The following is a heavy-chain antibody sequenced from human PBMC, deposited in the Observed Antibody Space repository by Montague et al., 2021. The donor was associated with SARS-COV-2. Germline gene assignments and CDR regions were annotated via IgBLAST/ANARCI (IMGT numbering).Heavy chain of an antibody. V-gene: IGHV3-23*01. J-gene: IGHJ5*01. CDR1: GFIFNDYA. Sequence: SLRLSCAASGFIFNDYAINWVRQTPGKALEWVSAISGSGGGTYYAESVKGRFTTSRDTSKNTVYLQMNSLRLEDTALHFCARDHERVGWPLDSWGQGTLVIVSS. CDR3: ARDHERVGWPLDS. D-gene: IGHD2-2*01. CDR2: ISGSGGGT.